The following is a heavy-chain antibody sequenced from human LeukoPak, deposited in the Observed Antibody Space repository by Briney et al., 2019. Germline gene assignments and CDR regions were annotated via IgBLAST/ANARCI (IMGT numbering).Heavy chain of an antibody. CDR2: IKQDGSEE. J-gene: IGHJ4*02. V-gene: IGHV3-7*01. CDR3: ARDPSLESDYGVYATN. D-gene: IGHD4-17*01. CDR1: GFTLSSYW. Sequence: GGSLRLSCAASGFTLSSYWMSWVRQTPGKGLEWVANIKQDGSEEYYVDSVKGRFTVSRDNAKKSLYLRMNSLRAEDTAVYYCARDPSLESDYGVYATNWGQGTLVTVSS.